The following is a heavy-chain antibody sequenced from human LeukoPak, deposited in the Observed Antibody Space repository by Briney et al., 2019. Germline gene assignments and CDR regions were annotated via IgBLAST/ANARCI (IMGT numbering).Heavy chain of an antibody. Sequence: SETLSLTCAVYGGSFSGYCWSCSRRPPGAGLDSIGELNHSGSTNYNPSLKSRVTISVDTSKNQFSLKLSSVPAADTPVYSCARGLRRLGYNWFAPWGQGPLLPVSS. CDR3: ARGLRRLGYNWFAP. CDR2: LNHSGST. CDR1: GGSFSGYC. J-gene: IGHJ5*02. D-gene: IGHD6-19*01. V-gene: IGHV4-34*01.